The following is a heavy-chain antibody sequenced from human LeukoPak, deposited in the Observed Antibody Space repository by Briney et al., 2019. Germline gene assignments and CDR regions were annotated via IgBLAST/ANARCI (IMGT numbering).Heavy chain of an antibody. CDR3: PRDGGTRIAVAGTGYYYYGMDV. J-gene: IGHJ6*02. CDR2: ISGGGGST. Sequence: GGSLRLSCAASGFTFSAYAMSWVRQAPGKGLEWVSAISGGGGSTYYADSVKGRFTISRDNSKNTLYLQMNSLRAEDTAVYFCPRDGGTRIAVAGTGYYYYGMDVWGQGTTVTVSS. D-gene: IGHD6-19*01. V-gene: IGHV3-23*01. CDR1: GFTFSAYA.